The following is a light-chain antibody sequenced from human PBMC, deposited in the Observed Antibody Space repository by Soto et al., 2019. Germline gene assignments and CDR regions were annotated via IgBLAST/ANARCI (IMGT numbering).Light chain of an antibody. V-gene: IGKV3-20*01. CDR2: GAS. J-gene: IGKJ1*01. CDR1: QSVSSDY. Sequence: EIVLTQSPGTLSLSPGQRATLSCRASQSVSSDYLAWFQQKPGQAPRLLIYGASSWATGIPDRFSGGGSGTDFTLTISRLEPEDFAVYYCQQYGSSPRTFGQGTKVEIK. CDR3: QQYGSSPRT.